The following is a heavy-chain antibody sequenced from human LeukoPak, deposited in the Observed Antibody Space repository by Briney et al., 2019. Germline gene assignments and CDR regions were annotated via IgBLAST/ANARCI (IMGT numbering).Heavy chain of an antibody. CDR3: ATTSIAAAVPGCFDY. CDR2: ISSSGKTI. CDR1: GFTFSSYE. J-gene: IGHJ4*02. Sequence: PGGSLRLSCEASGFTFSSYEMNWVRQAPGKGLEWVSYISSSGKTIYYADSTKGRFTVSRDNAKISLYLQMNSLRAEDTAVYYCATTSIAAAVPGCFDYWGQGTLVTVFS. V-gene: IGHV3-48*03. D-gene: IGHD6-13*01.